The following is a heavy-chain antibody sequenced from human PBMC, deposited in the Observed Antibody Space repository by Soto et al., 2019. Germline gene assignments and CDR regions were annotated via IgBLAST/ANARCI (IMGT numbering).Heavy chain of an antibody. Sequence: QVQLVQSGAEVKKPGASVKVSCKASGYTFTGYYMHWVRQAPGQGLEWMGWINPNSGGTNYAQKFQGSVTMTRDTSISTAYMELSRLRSDDTAVYYCAREPPPITGTTNYYYYGMDVWGQGTTVTVSS. V-gene: IGHV1-2*02. D-gene: IGHD1-7*01. J-gene: IGHJ6*02. CDR1: GYTFTGYY. CDR3: AREPPPITGTTNYYYYGMDV. CDR2: INPNSGGT.